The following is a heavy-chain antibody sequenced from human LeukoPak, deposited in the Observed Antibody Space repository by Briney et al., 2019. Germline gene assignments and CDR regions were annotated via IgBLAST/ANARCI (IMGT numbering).Heavy chain of an antibody. Sequence: SETLSLTCAVYGGSFSGYYWSWIRQPPGKGLEWIGEINHSGSTNYNPSLKSRVTISVDTSKNQYSLKLSSVTAADTAGYYCARTPIRGYFEYWGQGTLVTVSS. V-gene: IGHV4-34*01. J-gene: IGHJ4*02. CDR3: ARTPIRGYFEY. CDR2: INHSGST. D-gene: IGHD1-26*01. CDR1: GGSFSGYY.